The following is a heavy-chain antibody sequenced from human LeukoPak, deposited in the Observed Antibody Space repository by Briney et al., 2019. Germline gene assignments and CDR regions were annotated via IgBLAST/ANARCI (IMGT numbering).Heavy chain of an antibody. Sequence: SETLSLTCAVYGGSFSGYYWSWLRQPPGKGLEWIGEINHSGSTNYNPSLKSRVTISVDTSKNQFSLKLSSVTAADTAVYYCARSGRGYSYGAWGQGTMVTVSS. CDR1: GGSFSGYY. CDR3: ARSGRGYSYGA. J-gene: IGHJ3*01. D-gene: IGHD5-18*01. CDR2: INHSGST. V-gene: IGHV4-34*01.